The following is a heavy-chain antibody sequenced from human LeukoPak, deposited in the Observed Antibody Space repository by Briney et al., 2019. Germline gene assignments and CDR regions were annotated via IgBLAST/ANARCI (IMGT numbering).Heavy chain of an antibody. V-gene: IGHV1-2*04. CDR2: INPNSGAT. Sequence: ASVKVSCKTSGYRFSGYYMHWVRQAPGQGLEWMGWINPNSGATNYAQNFQGWVTMTRDTSVNTGYMELRRLTSDDTAVYYCARGLINGHDFDCWGQGTLVTVSS. CDR3: ARGLINGHDFDC. D-gene: IGHD5-12*01. J-gene: IGHJ4*02. CDR1: GYRFSGYY.